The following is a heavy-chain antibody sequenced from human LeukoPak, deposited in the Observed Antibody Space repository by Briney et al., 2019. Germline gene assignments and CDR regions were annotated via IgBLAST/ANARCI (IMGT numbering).Heavy chain of an antibody. CDR1: GFTFSSYA. CDR3: AKDMAYCGGDCYWFDY. CDR2: ISGSGGST. D-gene: IGHD2-21*02. V-gene: IGHV3-23*01. J-gene: IGHJ4*02. Sequence: PGAPLRLSCAASGFTFSSYAMSWVRQAPGKGLEWVSAISGSGGSTYYADSVKGRFTISRDNSKNTLYLQMNSLRAEDTAVYYCAKDMAYCGGDCYWFDYWGQGTLVTVSS.